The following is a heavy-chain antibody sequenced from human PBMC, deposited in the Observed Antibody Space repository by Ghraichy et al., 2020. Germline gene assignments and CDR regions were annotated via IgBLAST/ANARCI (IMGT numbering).Heavy chain of an antibody. D-gene: IGHD1-26*01. J-gene: IGHJ6*02. CDR3: ARASFGETYYGHYYGLDV. CDR1: GLTVFTNY. Sequence: GGSLRLSCAASGLTVFTNYMTWVRQAPGKGLEWVSIIYNTGTTHYADSVRGRFTISRHHSETSLYLQMNSLRPEDTAVYFCARASFGETYYGHYYGLDVWGQGTTVTVSS. V-gene: IGHV3-53*04. CDR2: IYNTGTT.